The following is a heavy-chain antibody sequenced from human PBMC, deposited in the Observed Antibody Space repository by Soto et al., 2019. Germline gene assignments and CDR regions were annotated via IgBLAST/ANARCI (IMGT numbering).Heavy chain of an antibody. Sequence: GESLKISCEGSGFSFSNSWIGWVRQLPGKGLEWMGIIYPGDSDTRYSPSFQGQVTISADKSISTAYLQWSSLKASDTAMYSCARFRDSSSWSKAYYYYGMDVWVQGTTAPVSS. CDR2: IYPGDSDT. CDR1: GFSFSNSW. D-gene: IGHD6-13*01. CDR3: ARFRDSSSWSKAYYYYGMDV. V-gene: IGHV5-51*01. J-gene: IGHJ6*02.